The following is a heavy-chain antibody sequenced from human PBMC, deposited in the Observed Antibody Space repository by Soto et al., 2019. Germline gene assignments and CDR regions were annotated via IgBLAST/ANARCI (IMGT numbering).Heavy chain of an antibody. CDR1: GGTFSSYS. CDR3: APDGGRHSGGIDY. CDR2: IIPIFGTA. Sequence: QVQLVQSGAEVKKPGSSVKVSCKASGGTFSSYSINWVRQAPGQGLEWMGEIIPIFGTANYAQKFQGRVTMTADESTSTAYMELSSLRSEDTAVYYCAPDGGRHSGGIDYWGQGTLVTVSS. J-gene: IGHJ4*02. D-gene: IGHD1-26*01. V-gene: IGHV1-69*01.